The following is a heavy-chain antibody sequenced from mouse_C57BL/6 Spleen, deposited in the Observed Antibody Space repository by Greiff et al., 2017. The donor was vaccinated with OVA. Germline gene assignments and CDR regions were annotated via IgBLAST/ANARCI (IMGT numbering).Heavy chain of an antibody. V-gene: IGHV1-64*01. CDR1: GYTFTSYW. CDR3: ARLVGYYSNDPYFDY. J-gene: IGHJ2*01. Sequence: VQLQQPGAELVKPGASVKLSCKASGYTFTSYWMHWVKQRPGQGLEWIGMINPNSGSTNYNEKFKSKATLTVDKSSSTSYMQLSSLTSEDSAVYYCARLVGYYSNDPYFDYWGQGTTLTVSS. CDR2: INPNSGST. D-gene: IGHD2-12*01.